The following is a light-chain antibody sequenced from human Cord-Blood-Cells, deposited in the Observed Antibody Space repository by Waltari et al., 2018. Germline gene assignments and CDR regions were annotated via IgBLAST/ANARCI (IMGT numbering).Light chain of an antibody. CDR2: AAS. J-gene: IGKJ3*01. Sequence: DIQMTQSPSSLSASVGDRVTITCRAGQSISSYLNWYQQKPGKAPKLLIYAASSLQSGVPSRFSGSGSGTDFTLTISSLQPEDFATYYCQQSYSTPSTFGPGTKVDIK. V-gene: IGKV1-39*01. CDR3: QQSYSTPST. CDR1: QSISSY.